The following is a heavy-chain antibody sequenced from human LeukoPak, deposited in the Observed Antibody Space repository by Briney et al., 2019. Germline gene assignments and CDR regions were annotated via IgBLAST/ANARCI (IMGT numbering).Heavy chain of an antibody. CDR1: GGSISSSSYY. V-gene: IGHV4-39*01. Sequence: SETLPLTCTVSGGSISSSSYYWGWIRQPPGKGLEWIGSIYYSGSTYYNPSLKSRVTISVDTSKNQFSLKLSSVTAADTAVYYCARRGNNWNEIDYWGQGTLVTVSS. J-gene: IGHJ4*02. D-gene: IGHD1-20*01. CDR3: ARRGNNWNEIDY. CDR2: IYYSGST.